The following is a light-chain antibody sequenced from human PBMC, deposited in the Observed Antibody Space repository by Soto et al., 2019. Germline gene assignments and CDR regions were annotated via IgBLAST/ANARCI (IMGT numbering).Light chain of an antibody. CDR1: QSVSGW. CDR3: QQYNTFST. Sequence: DILMTQSPSSLSASVGDTVTVTCRASQSVSGWLAWYQQKPGEAPKLLIFDASTLQSGVPSRFSGSGSGTEFTLTISSLQPDDFATYYCQQYNTFSTFGQGTKVDIK. V-gene: IGKV1-5*01. CDR2: DAS. J-gene: IGKJ1*01.